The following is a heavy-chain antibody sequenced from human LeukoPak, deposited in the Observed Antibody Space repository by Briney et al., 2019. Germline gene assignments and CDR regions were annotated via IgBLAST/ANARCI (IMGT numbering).Heavy chain of an antibody. CDR3: ARDPPYSSGWYLAQYFDY. CDR2: ISSSSSYI. J-gene: IGHJ4*02. Sequence: GGSLRLSCAASGFTVSSNYMSWVRQAPGKGLEWVSSISSSSSYIYYADTVKGRFTISRDNAKNSLYLQMNSLRAEDTAVYYCARDPPYSSGWYLAQYFDYWGQGTLVTVSS. CDR1: GFTVSSNY. D-gene: IGHD6-19*01. V-gene: IGHV3-21*01.